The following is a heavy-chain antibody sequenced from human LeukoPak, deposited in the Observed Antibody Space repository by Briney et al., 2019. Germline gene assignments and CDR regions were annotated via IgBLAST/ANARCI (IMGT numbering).Heavy chain of an antibody. J-gene: IGHJ5*02. D-gene: IGHD1-26*01. CDR1: GGSISSNSYY. CDR3: ARGHSGTYRGNWFDP. V-gene: IGHV4-39*07. CDR2: IYYSGST. Sequence: SETLSLTCIVSGGSISSNSYYWGWIRQPPGKGLVWIGTIYYSGSTYYNPSLKSRVTILVDTSKNQFSLKLCSVTAADTAVYYCARGHSGTYRGNWFDPWGQGTLVTVSS.